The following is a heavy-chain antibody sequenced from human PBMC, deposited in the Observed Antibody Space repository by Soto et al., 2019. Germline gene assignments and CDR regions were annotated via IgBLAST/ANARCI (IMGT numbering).Heavy chain of an antibody. CDR3: ARDPHLDS. CDR2: NNAGNGNT. CDR1: GSTFTSSI. Sequence: ASVKVSCKASGSTFTSSIIHWVRQAPGQRPEWMGWNNAGNGNTKYSQRIQDRITITRDRDTSASTAYMQLSSLRSEDTAVYYCARDPHLDSWGQGTLVTVS. J-gene: IGHJ4*02. V-gene: IGHV1-3*01.